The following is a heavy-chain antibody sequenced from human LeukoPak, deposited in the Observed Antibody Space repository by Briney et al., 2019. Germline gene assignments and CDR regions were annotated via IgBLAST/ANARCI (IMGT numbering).Heavy chain of an antibody. CDR3: ARSLRVRGVPDYMDV. CDR2: IHKNAIT. V-gene: IGHV3-53*01. CDR1: GFTFSSYW. D-gene: IGHD3-10*01. Sequence: PGGSLRLSCAASGFTFSSYWMSWVRQAPGKGLEWVSVIHKNAITYYADIVKGRFTISRDNSKNTVFLQMNSLRAEDTAVYYCARSLRVRGVPDYMDVWGRGTTVTISS. J-gene: IGHJ6*03.